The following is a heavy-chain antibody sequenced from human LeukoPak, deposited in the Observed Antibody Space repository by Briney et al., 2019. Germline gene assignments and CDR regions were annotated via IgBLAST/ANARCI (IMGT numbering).Heavy chain of an antibody. Sequence: SGGSLRLSCTASGFTFGDYSMSWVRQAPGKGLEWVGFIRSRANGGTTEYAASVKGRFTISRDDSKSIAYLQMNSLKTEDTAVYYCTCYYDFWSGYTMDVWGKGTTVTVSS. CDR3: TCYYDFWSGYTMDV. D-gene: IGHD3-3*01. CDR1: GFTFGDYS. CDR2: IRSRANGGTT. J-gene: IGHJ6*04. V-gene: IGHV3-49*04.